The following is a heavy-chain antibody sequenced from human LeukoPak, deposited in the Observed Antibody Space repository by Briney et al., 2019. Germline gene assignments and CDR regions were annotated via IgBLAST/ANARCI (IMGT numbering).Heavy chain of an antibody. V-gene: IGHV4-61*02. D-gene: IGHD6-19*01. CDR3: ARHYSGGSGWRSFDY. Sequence: SETLSLTCTVSGGSISSGSYYWNWIRQPAGKGLEWIGRIYTSGSTNYNPSLKSRVTISVDTSKNQFSLKLSSVTAADTAVYYCARHYSGGSGWRSFDYWGQGTLVTVSS. J-gene: IGHJ4*02. CDR1: GGSISSGSYY. CDR2: IYTSGST.